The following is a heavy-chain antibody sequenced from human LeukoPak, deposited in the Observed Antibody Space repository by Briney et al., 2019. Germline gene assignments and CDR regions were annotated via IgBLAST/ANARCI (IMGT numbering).Heavy chain of an antibody. J-gene: IGHJ4*02. V-gene: IGHV3-20*04. Sequence: GGSLRLSCAASGFIFDDFGMTWVRQAPGKGLEWVSSINWNGDITPYADSVKGRFTISRDNAKNALYLQMNSLRPEDTDLYFCTRDETGIDYWGQGTLVTVSS. CDR3: TRDETGIDY. CDR1: GFIFDDFG. D-gene: IGHD1-1*01. CDR2: INWNGDIT.